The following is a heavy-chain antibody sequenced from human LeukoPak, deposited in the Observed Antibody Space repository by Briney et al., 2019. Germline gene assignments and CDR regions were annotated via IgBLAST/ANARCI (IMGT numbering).Heavy chain of an antibody. CDR1: GFTFSDYY. V-gene: IGHV3-11*03. CDR3: AKSYNGYESKPDY. CDR2: ISSSSSYT. Sequence: GGSLRLSCAASGFTFSDYYMSWIRQAPGKGQEWVSYISSSSSYTNYADSVKGRFTISRDNAKNSLYLQMNSLRAEDTAVYYCAKSYNGYESKPDYWGQGTLVTVSS. D-gene: IGHD5-12*01. J-gene: IGHJ4*02.